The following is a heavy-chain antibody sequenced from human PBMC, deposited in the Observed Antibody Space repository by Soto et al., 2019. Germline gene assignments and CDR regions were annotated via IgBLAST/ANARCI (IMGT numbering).Heavy chain of an antibody. CDR2: IYYSGTT. V-gene: IGHV4-31*03. D-gene: IGHD5-18*01. Sequence: LSLTCTVSGGSISSEGYYWSWFRQLPGKGLEWIGDIYYSGTTYHNPSLRSRLTISGDASKNQFSLELSSVTAADTALYYCARGRGYSYGPYYFDYWGQGTLVTVSS. CDR3: ARGRGYSYGPYYFDY. J-gene: IGHJ4*02. CDR1: GGSISSEGYY.